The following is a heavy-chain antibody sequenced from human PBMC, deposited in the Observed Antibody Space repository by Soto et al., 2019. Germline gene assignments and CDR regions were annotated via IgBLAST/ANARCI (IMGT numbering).Heavy chain of an antibody. CDR1: GDSVSSNSAA. Sequence: PSQTLSLTCAISGDSVSSNSAAWNWIRQSPSRGLEWLGRTYYGSKWYNDYAVSVKSRITINPDTSKNQFSLQLNSVTPEDTAVYYCAREKAFYGSGSYRNYYYYGMDGLGQGTTVTVSS. J-gene: IGHJ6*02. D-gene: IGHD3-10*01. CDR2: TYYGSKWYN. V-gene: IGHV6-1*01. CDR3: AREKAFYGSGSYRNYYYYGMDG.